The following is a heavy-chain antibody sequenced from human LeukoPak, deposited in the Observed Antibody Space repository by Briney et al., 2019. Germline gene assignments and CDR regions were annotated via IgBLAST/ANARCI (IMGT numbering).Heavy chain of an antibody. CDR2: INGDGSST. J-gene: IGHJ4*02. D-gene: IGHD3-22*01. Sequence: GGSLRLSCAASGFTFSSYWMNWVRQAPGKGLVWVSRINGDGSSTNYADSVKGRFTISRDKSKNTLYLQMNSLRAEDTAVYYCAKDDYYDRSGYLYYFDYWGQGTLVTVSS. CDR3: AKDDYYDRSGYLYYFDY. V-gene: IGHV3-74*01. CDR1: GFTFSSYW.